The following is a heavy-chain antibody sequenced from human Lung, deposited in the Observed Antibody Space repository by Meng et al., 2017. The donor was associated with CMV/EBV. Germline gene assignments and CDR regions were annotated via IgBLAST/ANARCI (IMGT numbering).Heavy chain of an antibody. CDR3: ARDWECLDRSDVFDI. Sequence: ASVXVSXXASGYTFSRYGISWVRQAPGQGLEWLGWVGGCDGDTNYALEFRGRVTMTTDTVTNTAYMELRSLTSDDTAVYYCARDWECLDRSDVFDIWGQGTMVTVSS. CDR2: VGGCDGDT. J-gene: IGHJ3*02. D-gene: IGHD3-9*01. V-gene: IGHV1-18*01. CDR1: GYTFSRYG.